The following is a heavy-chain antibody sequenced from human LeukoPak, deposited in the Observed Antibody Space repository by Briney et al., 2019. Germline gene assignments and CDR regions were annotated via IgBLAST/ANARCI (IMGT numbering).Heavy chain of an antibody. Sequence: GGSLRLSCAASGFTFSDYYMNWIRQAPGKGLEWVSYISSSGSTIYYADSVKGRFTISRDNAKNSLYLQMNSLRAEDTAVHYCARGAAAGISGWFDPWGQGTLVTVSS. V-gene: IGHV3-11*04. J-gene: IGHJ5*02. CDR3: ARGAAAGISGWFDP. D-gene: IGHD6-13*01. CDR2: ISSSGSTI. CDR1: GFTFSDYY.